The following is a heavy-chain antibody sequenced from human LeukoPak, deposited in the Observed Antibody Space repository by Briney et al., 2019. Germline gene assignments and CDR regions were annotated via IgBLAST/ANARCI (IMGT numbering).Heavy chain of an antibody. D-gene: IGHD3-3*01. CDR3: ARVLEGLGYMDV. Sequence: PSETLSLTCTVSGGSISSSSYYWGWIRQPPGKGLEWIGSIYYSGSTYYNPSLKSRVTISVDTSKNQFSLKLSSVTAADTAVYYCARVLEGLGYMDVWGKGTTVTVSS. CDR1: GGSISSSSYY. CDR2: IYYSGST. V-gene: IGHV4-39*01. J-gene: IGHJ6*03.